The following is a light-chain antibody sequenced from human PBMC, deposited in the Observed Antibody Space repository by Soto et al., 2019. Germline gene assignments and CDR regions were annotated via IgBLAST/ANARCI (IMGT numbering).Light chain of an antibody. CDR1: QDISTW. CDR3: QQAHSLPIT. CDR2: AAS. Sequence: IQMTQTTSSVSASVGDRVTVTCRASQDISTWLAWYQQKPGKAPKVLIYAASSLQTGVPSRFSGSGSGTEFTLTISSLQLDDFATYFFQQAHSLPITFGQGTRLEIK. V-gene: IGKV1-12*01. J-gene: IGKJ5*01.